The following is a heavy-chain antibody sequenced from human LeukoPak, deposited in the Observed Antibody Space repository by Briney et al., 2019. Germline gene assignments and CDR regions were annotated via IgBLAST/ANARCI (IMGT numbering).Heavy chain of an antibody. D-gene: IGHD3-10*01. Sequence: PGGSLRLSCAASGFTFSSYAMSWVRQAPGKGLEGVSAISGSGGSTYYADSVKGRFTISRDNSKNTLYLQMNSLRAEDTAVYYCAKDRFYGSGSFVGPSDYWGQGTLVTVSS. CDR1: GFTFSSYA. CDR2: ISGSGGST. V-gene: IGHV3-23*01. J-gene: IGHJ4*02. CDR3: AKDRFYGSGSFVGPSDY.